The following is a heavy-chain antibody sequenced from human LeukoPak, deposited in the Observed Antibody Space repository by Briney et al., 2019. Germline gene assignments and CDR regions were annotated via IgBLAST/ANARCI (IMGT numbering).Heavy chain of an antibody. J-gene: IGHJ4*02. Sequence: PSETLSLTCAVYGGSFSGYYWSWIRQPPGKGLEWIGEINHSGSTNYNPSLKSRVTISVDTSKNQFSLKLSSVTAADTAVYYCARGLRFLEWLLVKSVLDYWGQGTLVTVSS. V-gene: IGHV4-34*01. D-gene: IGHD3-3*01. CDR3: ARGLRFLEWLLVKSVLDY. CDR1: GGSFSGYY. CDR2: INHSGST.